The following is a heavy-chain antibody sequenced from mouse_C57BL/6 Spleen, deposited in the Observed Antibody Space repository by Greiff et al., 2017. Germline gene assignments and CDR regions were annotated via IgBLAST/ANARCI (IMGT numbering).Heavy chain of an antibody. CDR1: GYTFTSYW. D-gene: IGHD1-1*01. V-gene: IGHV1-69*01. CDR3: ARGDITTVVATDY. CDR2: IDPSDSYT. J-gene: IGHJ2*01. Sequence: QVQLQQSGAELVMPGASVKLSCKASGYTFTSYWMHWVKQRPGQGLEWIGEIDPSDSYTNYNQKFKGKSTLTVDKSSSTAYMQLSSLTSEDSAVYYCARGDITTVVATDYWGQGTTLTVSS.